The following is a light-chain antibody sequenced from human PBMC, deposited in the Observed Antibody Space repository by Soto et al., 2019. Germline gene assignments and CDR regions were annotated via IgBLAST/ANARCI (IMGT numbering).Light chain of an antibody. CDR1: ALPKKY. CDR2: KDS. Sequence: SYELTQPPSVSVSLGQMARITCSGEALPKKYAYWYQQKPGQFPVQVIYKDSERPSGIPERFSGSGSGTIVTLTISGVQAEDEADYYCLSTDRSGTYWVFGGGTKLTVL. V-gene: IGLV3-16*01. J-gene: IGLJ3*02. CDR3: LSTDRSGTYWV.